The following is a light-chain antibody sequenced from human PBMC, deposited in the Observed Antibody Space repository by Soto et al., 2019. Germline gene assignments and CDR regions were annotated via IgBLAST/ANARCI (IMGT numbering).Light chain of an antibody. CDR2: EVS. Sequence: QSVLTQPASVSGSPGQSITFSCTGTSSDVGSSNLVSWYQQHPGKAPKLLIYEVSKRPSGDSNRFSGSKSGNTASLTISGLQAEDEADYYCCSYAGSSTHVFGTGTKLTVL. CDR1: SSDVGSSNL. CDR3: CSYAGSSTHV. J-gene: IGLJ1*01. V-gene: IGLV2-23*02.